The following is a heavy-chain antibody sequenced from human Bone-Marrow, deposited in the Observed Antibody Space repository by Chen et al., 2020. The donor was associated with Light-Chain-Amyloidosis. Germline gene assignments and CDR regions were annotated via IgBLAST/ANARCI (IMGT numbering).Heavy chain of an antibody. J-gene: IGHJ4*02. V-gene: IGHV3-23*04. CDR3: TRKGGYFDF. D-gene: IGHD3-10*01. Sequence: EVQLVESGGGLVQPGGSLRLSCATSGFNFSSFGMSWVRQAPGKGLEWVSTVSGSTVSTYYAGAVKGRFIISRDNSKSTLYLQMNILRAGDTAVYFCTRKGGYFDFWGQGSLVTVSS. CDR1: GFNFSSFG. CDR2: VSGSTVST.